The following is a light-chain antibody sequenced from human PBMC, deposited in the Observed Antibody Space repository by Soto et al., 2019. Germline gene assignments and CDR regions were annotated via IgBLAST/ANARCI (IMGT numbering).Light chain of an antibody. J-gene: IGLJ3*02. Sequence: QSALTQPASVSGSPGQSITISCTGTSSDIGAYDYVSWYQQHPGKAPKLIIYEVSNRPSGVSNRFSGSKSGNTASLTISGLQAEDESDYYCSSYLSSGTLVFGGGTKLTVL. CDR3: SSYLSSGTLV. CDR2: EVS. CDR1: SSDIGAYDY. V-gene: IGLV2-14*01.